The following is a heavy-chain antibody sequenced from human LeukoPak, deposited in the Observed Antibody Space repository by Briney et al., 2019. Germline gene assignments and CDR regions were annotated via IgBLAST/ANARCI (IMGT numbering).Heavy chain of an antibody. CDR3: ARGSRGSIAARGTPYYMDV. CDR2: INHSGST. Sequence: SETMSLTCAVDGGSFSGYYWSWIRQPQGNGLEWIGEINHSGSTNYNPTLKSRVTISVDTSKNQFSLKLSSVTAADTAVYYCARGSRGSIAARGTPYYMDVWGKGTTVTVSS. J-gene: IGHJ6*03. V-gene: IGHV4-34*01. D-gene: IGHD6-6*01. CDR1: GGSFSGYY.